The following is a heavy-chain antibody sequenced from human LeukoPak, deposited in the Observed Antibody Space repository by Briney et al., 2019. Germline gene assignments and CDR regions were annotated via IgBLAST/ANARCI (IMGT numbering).Heavy chain of an antibody. J-gene: IGHJ4*02. V-gene: IGHV4-59*01. Sequence: PSETLSLTCTVSGRSISSYYWNWVRHPPGKGLEWIGYIFSSGSTNYNPSLRSRVTISVDTSKNQFSLKLSSVTAADTAVYYCARGPYYFDYWGQGTLVTVSS. CDR1: GRSISSYY. CDR3: ARGPYYFDY. CDR2: IFSSGST.